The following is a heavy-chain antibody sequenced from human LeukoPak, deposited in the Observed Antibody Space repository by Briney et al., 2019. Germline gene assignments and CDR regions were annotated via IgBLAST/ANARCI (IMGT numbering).Heavy chain of an antibody. Sequence: SETLSLTCTVSGASISGSGYYWGWIRQPPGKGLEWIGNIYDSGSTYYNASLQSRVTISIDTSKNQFSLRLSSVTAADTAMYYCARDSMNLNNNIWCDTFDIWGQGTLVTVSS. CDR1: GASISGSGYY. CDR2: IYDSGST. J-gene: IGHJ3*02. V-gene: IGHV4-39*02. D-gene: IGHD2/OR15-2a*01. CDR3: ARDSMNLNNNIWCDTFDI.